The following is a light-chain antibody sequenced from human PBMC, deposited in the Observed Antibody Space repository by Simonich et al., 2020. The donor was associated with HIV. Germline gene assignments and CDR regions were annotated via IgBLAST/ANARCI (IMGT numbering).Light chain of an antibody. Sequence: QAVLTQPASLSASPGASASLTCTLRIGINVGTYRIYWNQQQPGSPPQFLLRYNSDSDTQQGSGIPSRFSGSKDASANAGILFISGLQSDDEADYYCMIWHSSASVFGGGTKLTVL. CDR3: MIWHSSASV. CDR1: IGINVGTYR. V-gene: IGLV5-45*01. J-gene: IGLJ3*02. CDR2: YNSDSDT.